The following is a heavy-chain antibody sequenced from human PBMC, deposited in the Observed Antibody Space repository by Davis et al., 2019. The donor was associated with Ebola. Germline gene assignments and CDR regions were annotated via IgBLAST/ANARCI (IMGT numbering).Heavy chain of an antibody. J-gene: IGHJ6*02. CDR1: GGSISSYY. Sequence: SETLSLTCTVSGGSISSYYWSWIRQPPGKGLEWIGEINHSGSTNYNPSLKSRVTISVDTSKNQFSLKLSSVTAADTAVYYCARIGAIGGAGAHYYYYGMDVWGQGTTVTVSS. CDR2: INHSGST. D-gene: IGHD1-26*01. V-gene: IGHV4-34*01. CDR3: ARIGAIGGAGAHYYYYGMDV.